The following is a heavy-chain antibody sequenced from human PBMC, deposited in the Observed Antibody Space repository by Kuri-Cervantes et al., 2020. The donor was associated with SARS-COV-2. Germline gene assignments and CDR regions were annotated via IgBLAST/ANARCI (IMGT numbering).Heavy chain of an antibody. Sequence: ASVKVSCKASGYTFTSYGISWVRQAPGQGLEWMGWISAYNGNTNYAQKLQGRVTMTTDTSTSTAYMELSSLRSEDTAVYYCATVPNNLLQQLGNWFDPWGQGPLVPVSS. V-gene: IGHV1-18*01. CDR3: ATVPNNLLQQLGNWFDP. J-gene: IGHJ5*02. CDR2: ISAYNGNT. D-gene: IGHD6-13*01. CDR1: GYTFTSYG.